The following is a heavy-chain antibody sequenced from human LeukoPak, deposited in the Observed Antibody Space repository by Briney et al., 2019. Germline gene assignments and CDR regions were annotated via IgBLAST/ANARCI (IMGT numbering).Heavy chain of an antibody. V-gene: IGHV1-24*01. CDR2: FDPEDGET. Sequence: ASVKVSCKVSGYTLTELSMHWVRQAPGKGLEWMGGFDPEDGETIYAQKFQGRVTMTEDTSTDTAYMELSSLRSEDTAVYYCARGASTGYCSSTSCPDLDYWGQGTLVTVSS. D-gene: IGHD2-2*01. CDR1: GYTLTELS. CDR3: ARGASTGYCSSTSCPDLDY. J-gene: IGHJ4*02.